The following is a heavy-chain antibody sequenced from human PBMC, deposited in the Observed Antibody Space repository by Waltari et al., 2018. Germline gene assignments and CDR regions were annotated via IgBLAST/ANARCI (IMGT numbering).Heavy chain of an antibody. D-gene: IGHD3-3*01. CDR2: IYYSGST. CDR3: ARDAYDFWSGYPYYMDV. V-gene: IGHV4-39*07. J-gene: IGHJ6*03. Sequence: QLQLQESGPGLVKPSETLSLTCTVSGGSISSSSYYWGWIRQPPGKGLEWIGSIYYSGSTYYNPSLKSRVTISVDTSKNQFSLKLSSVTAADTAVYYSARDAYDFWSGYPYYMDVWGKGTTVTISS. CDR1: GGSISSSSYY.